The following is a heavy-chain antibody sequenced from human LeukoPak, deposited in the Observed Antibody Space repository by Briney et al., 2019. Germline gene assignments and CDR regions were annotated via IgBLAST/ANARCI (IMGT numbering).Heavy chain of an antibody. Sequence: SETLSLTCAVYGGSVSGYYWSWIRQPPGKGLEWIGEINHSGSTNYNPSLNSRLSISVDTSKNQFSLKPSSVTDAHTAVYYCARRSGGITNWFEAWGQRTLVTAS. D-gene: IGHD2-15*01. CDR3: ARRSGGITNWFEA. V-gene: IGHV4-34*01. CDR1: GGSVSGYY. J-gene: IGHJ5*02. CDR2: INHSGST.